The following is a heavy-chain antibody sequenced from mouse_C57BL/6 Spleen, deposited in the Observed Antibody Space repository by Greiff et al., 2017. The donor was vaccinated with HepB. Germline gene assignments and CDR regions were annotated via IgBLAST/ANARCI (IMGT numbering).Heavy chain of an antibody. Sequence: QVQLQQPGAELVRPGSSVKLSCKASGYTFTSYWMDWVKQRPGQGLEWIGNIYPSDSETNYNQKFKDKATLTVDKSSSTAYMQLSSLTSEDSAVYYCARGGSGLFAYWGQGTLVTVSA. CDR3: ARGGSGLFAY. V-gene: IGHV1-61*01. J-gene: IGHJ3*01. D-gene: IGHD3-2*02. CDR2: IYPSDSET. CDR1: GYTFTSYW.